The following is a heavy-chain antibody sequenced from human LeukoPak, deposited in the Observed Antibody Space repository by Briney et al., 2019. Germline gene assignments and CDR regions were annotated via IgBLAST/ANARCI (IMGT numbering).Heavy chain of an antibody. D-gene: IGHD2-15*01. CDR1: GFTFINYW. V-gene: IGHV3-74*01. CDR3: ARGGFCSGADCRGSFDY. CDR2: INNDGSTT. J-gene: IGHJ4*02. Sequence: PGGSLRLSCAASGFTFINYWMHWVRQAPGGGLVWVSHINNDGSTTTYADSVKGRFTISRDNAKNTLYLHVNSLRAEDTAVYYCARGGFCSGADCRGSFDYWCQGWLVTVSS.